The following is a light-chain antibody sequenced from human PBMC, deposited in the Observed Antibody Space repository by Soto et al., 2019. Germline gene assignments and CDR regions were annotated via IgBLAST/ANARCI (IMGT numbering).Light chain of an antibody. CDR2: TAS. Sequence: DIQMTQSPSSLSASVGDRVTITCRASQSISTYLNWYLQKPGKAPKLLISTASSLQSGVPSRFSGSGSGTHTTLTINSLQPEDFATYYCQQSYSTQYTFGQGTKVDIK. CDR1: QSISTY. V-gene: IGKV1-39*01. J-gene: IGKJ2*01. CDR3: QQSYSTQYT.